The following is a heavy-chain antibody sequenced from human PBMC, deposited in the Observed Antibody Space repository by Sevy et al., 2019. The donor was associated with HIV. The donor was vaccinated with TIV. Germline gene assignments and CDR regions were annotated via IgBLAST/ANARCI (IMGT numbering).Heavy chain of an antibody. Sequence: GGSLRLSCAASGFTFDDYAMHWVRQAPGKGLEWVSGISWNSGSIGYADSVKGRFTISRDNAKNSLYLQMNSLRAEDMALYYCAKAHYGDYYWYFDLWGRCTLVTVSS. J-gene: IGHJ2*01. D-gene: IGHD4-17*01. V-gene: IGHV3-9*03. CDR1: GFTFDDYA. CDR2: ISWNSGSI. CDR3: AKAHYGDYYWYFDL.